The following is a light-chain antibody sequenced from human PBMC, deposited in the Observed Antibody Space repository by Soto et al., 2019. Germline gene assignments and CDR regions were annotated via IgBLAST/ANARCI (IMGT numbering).Light chain of an antibody. V-gene: IGKV3-20*01. CDR1: QSVSSSY. J-gene: IGKJ1*01. Sequence: EIVLTQSPGTLSLSPGERATLSCRASQSVSSSYLACYQQKPGQAHRLLIYGASSRSTGIPDRFSGSRSGTVLTLTHRRLEPEDFAVYYCQQFRSSPETFGQGTKVDIK. CDR2: GAS. CDR3: QQFRSSPET.